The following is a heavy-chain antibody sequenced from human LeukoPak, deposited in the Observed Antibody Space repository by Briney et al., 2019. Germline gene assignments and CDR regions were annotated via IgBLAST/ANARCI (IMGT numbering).Heavy chain of an antibody. CDR2: VSWNSDRI. D-gene: IGHD6-13*01. CDR1: GFKFDDNA. CDR3: LRDRGYSTYDC. V-gene: IGHV3-9*01. J-gene: IGHJ4*02. Sequence: GGSLRLSCVASGFKFDDNAMHWVRQVPGKGLEWVSGVSWNSDRIDYADSVKGRFSISRDNARNSLFLQMNSLRAEDTAVYYCLRDRGYSTYDCWGQGTLVTVSS.